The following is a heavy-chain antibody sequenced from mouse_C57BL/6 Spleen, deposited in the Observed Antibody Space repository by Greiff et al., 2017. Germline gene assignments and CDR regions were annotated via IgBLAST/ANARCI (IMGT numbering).Heavy chain of an antibody. V-gene: IGHV1-82*01. J-gene: IGHJ4*01. Sequence: VKVVESGPELVKPGASVKISCKASGYAFSSSWMNWVKQRPGKGLEWIGRIYPGDGDTNYNGKFKGKATLTADKSSSTAYMQLSSLTSEDSAVYFCATVRRDAMDYWGQGTSVTVSS. CDR2: IYPGDGDT. CDR3: ATVRRDAMDY. CDR1: GYAFSSSW.